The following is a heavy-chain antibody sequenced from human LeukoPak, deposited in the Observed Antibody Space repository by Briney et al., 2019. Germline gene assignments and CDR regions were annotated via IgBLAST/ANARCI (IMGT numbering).Heavy chain of an antibody. CDR1: GGTFSSYA. D-gene: IGHD6-19*01. V-gene: IGHV1-69*06. Sequence: SVKVSCKASGGTFSSYAISWVRQAPGQGLEWMGGIIPIFGTANYAQKFQGRVTITADKSTSTVYMELSSLRSEDTAVYYCARVKAVGWKSPLDYWGQGTLVTVSS. CDR3: ARVKAVGWKSPLDY. CDR2: IIPIFGTA. J-gene: IGHJ4*02.